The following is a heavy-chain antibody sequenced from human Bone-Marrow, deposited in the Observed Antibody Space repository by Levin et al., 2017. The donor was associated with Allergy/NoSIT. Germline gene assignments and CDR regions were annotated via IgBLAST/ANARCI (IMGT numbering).Heavy chain of an antibody. CDR2: IWDSGST. D-gene: IGHD3-9*01. CDR3: ARGGAYDISTGYVPMDV. V-gene: IGHV4-31*03. Sequence: SETLSLTCSVSGGSISSAGNYWSWIRQHPGTGLEWIGYIWDSGSTYYNPSLKSRVTISVDTSKNQFSLKLSSVTAADTALYYCARGGAYDISTGYVPMDVWGKGTTVTVSS. CDR1: GGSISSAGNY. J-gene: IGHJ6*03.